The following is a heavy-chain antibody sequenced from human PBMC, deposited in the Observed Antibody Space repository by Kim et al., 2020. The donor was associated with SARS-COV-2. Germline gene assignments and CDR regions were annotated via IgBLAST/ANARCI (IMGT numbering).Heavy chain of an antibody. CDR1: GGSFSGYY. J-gene: IGHJ6*02. CDR2: INHSGST. CDR3: ARGEYGVDV. V-gene: IGHV4-34*01. Sequence: SETLSLTCAVYGGSFSGYYWSWIRQPPGKGLEWIGEINHSGSTNYNPSLKSRVTISVDTSKNQFSLKLSSVTAADTAVYYCARGEYGVDVWGQGTTVTVSS.